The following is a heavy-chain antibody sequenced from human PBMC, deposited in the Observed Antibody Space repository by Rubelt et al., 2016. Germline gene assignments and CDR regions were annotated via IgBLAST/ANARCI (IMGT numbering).Heavy chain of an antibody. CDR1: GFSSSHHW. D-gene: IGHD1-1*01. Sequence: EVQLVESGGGLVQPGESLTLSCAVSGFSSSHHWMNWVRQLPGKGLAWVANIKSDWSEFYYLGSVKGRFTIVRDNAKNSLHLQMDSLTAEDTAVYFCAREHNSAFDVWGQGTEVIVSS. J-gene: IGHJ3*01. CDR3: AREHNSAFDV. CDR2: IKSDWSEF. V-gene: IGHV3-7*04.